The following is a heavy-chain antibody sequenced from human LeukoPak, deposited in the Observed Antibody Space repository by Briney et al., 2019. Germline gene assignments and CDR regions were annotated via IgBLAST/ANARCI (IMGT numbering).Heavy chain of an antibody. Sequence: ASVKVSCKASGYTFTGYYMHWVRQAPGQGLEWMGWINPNSGDTNYAQKFQGRVTMTRDTSISTAYMELSRLRSDDTAVYYCAQYCSSTSCYPFDYWGQGTLVTVSS. CDR1: GYTFTGYY. J-gene: IGHJ4*02. V-gene: IGHV1-2*02. D-gene: IGHD2-2*01. CDR2: INPNSGDT. CDR3: AQYCSSTSCYPFDY.